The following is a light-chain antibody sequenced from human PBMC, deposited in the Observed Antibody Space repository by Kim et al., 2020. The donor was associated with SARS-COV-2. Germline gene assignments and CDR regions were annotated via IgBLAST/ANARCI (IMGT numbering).Light chain of an antibody. J-gene: IGKJ2*01. CDR1: QSIRSY. CDR3: QQTFSIPYT. CDR2: AAS. V-gene: IGKV1-39*01. Sequence: QMTQSPSSLSASVGDRVTITCRSSQSIRSYLNWYQQKPGKAPKALIYAASILHSGVPSRFSGSGSGTDFTLTISSLQPEDGATYYCQQTFSIPYTFGQGTKLEI.